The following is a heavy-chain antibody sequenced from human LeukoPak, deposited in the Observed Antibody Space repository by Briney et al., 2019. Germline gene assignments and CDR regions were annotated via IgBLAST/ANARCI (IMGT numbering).Heavy chain of an antibody. CDR3: AREDRGDYSY. CDR1: GFTFSSYS. J-gene: IGHJ4*02. V-gene: IGHV3-64*02. CDR2: ISPDASRT. Sequence: GGSLRLSCAASGFTFSSYSMHWVRQAPGNGLEPLSAISPDASRTYYADSVRGRFTISRDKSKNTLYLQMGSLRPEDMAVYYCAREDRGDYSYWGQGTLVTVSS. D-gene: IGHD3-22*01.